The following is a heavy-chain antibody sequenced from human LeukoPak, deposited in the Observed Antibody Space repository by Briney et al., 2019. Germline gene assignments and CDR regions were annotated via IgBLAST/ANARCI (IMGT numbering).Heavy chain of an antibody. D-gene: IGHD5-18*01. CDR3: ARDLRGYSYGASGFDY. J-gene: IGHJ4*02. CDR1: GLTFSSYW. CDR2: INSDGSST. V-gene: IGHV3-74*01. Sequence: PGGSLRLSCAASGLTFSSYWMHWVRQAPGKGLVWVSRINSDGSSTSYADSVKGRFTISRDNAKNTLYLQMNSLRAEDTAVYYCARDLRGYSYGASGFDYWGQGTLVTVSS.